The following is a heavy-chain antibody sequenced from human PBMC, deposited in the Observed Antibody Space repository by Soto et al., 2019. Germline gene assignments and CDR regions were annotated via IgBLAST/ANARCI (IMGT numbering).Heavy chain of an antibody. Sequence: QVQLQQWGAGLLKPSETLSLTCAVYGGSFSGYYWGWIRQPPGKGLEWIGEINHSGSTNYNPSLKSRVTISVDTSKNQFSLKLSSVTAADTAVYYCASNYGDYARDLDYWGQGTLVTVSS. CDR2: INHSGST. D-gene: IGHD4-17*01. V-gene: IGHV4-34*01. CDR3: ASNYGDYARDLDY. J-gene: IGHJ4*02. CDR1: GGSFSGYY.